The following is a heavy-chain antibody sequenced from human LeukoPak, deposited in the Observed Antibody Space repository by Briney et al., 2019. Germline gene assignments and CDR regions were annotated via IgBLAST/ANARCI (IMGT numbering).Heavy chain of an antibody. Sequence: GGSLRLSCAASGFTFSTYNMNWVRQAPGKGLEWVSSISSSTYIYYIDSVKGRFTISRDNAKNSLYLQMNGLRAEDTAVYYCARVSEGSSSGLYGMDVWGQGTTVTVSS. D-gene: IGHD6-13*01. V-gene: IGHV3-21*01. CDR1: GFTFSTYN. CDR2: ISSSTYI. CDR3: ARVSEGSSSGLYGMDV. J-gene: IGHJ6*02.